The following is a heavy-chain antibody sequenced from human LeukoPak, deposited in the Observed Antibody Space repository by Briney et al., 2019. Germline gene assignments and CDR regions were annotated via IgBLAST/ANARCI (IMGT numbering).Heavy chain of an antibody. D-gene: IGHD3-22*01. V-gene: IGHV3-48*03. J-gene: IGHJ4*02. CDR2: ISSSGSTI. Sequence: GGSLRLSCAASGFTFSSYEMNWVRQAPGKGLEWVSYISSSGSTIYYADSVKGRFTISRDNAKNSLYLQMNSLRAEDTAVYYCARGSAGGDSSGYYSTRPRLYYFDYWGQGTLVTVSS. CDR1: GFTFSSYE. CDR3: ARGSAGGDSSGYYSTRPRLYYFDY.